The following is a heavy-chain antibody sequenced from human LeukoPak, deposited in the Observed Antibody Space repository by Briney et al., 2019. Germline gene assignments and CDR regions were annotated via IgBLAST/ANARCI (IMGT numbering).Heavy chain of an antibody. CDR3: ARGRLYFYGSGRNSNWFDP. D-gene: IGHD3-10*01. CDR2: IYYSETP. V-gene: IGHV4-59*12. Sequence: SETLSLTCTVSGGSISRNYWNWIPQPPGKGLEWIGNIYYSETPNYNPPLKSRVSISVDTSKNLLSRKLSSVTAADTAVYYCARGRLYFYGSGRNSNWFDPWSQGTLVAVSS. J-gene: IGHJ5*02. CDR1: GGSISRNY.